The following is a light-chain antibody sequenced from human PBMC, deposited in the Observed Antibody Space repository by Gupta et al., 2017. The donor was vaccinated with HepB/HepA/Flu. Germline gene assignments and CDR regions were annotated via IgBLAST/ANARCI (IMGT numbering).Light chain of an antibody. CDR1: KSISSY. J-gene: IGKJ4*01. Sequence: DIQMIQSSSSLSASVGDRVASTCRASKSISSYLNWYQQKPGNAPKLLIYAESSLQSGVPSRFSGSGSGTDFTLTISRLQPEDFATYYCLQGYSTPLTFGGGTKVEIK. CDR3: LQGYSTPLT. V-gene: IGKV1-39*01. CDR2: AES.